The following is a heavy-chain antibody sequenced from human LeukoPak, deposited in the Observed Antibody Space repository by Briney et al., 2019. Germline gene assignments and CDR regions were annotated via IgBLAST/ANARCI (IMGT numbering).Heavy chain of an antibody. J-gene: IGHJ3*02. D-gene: IGHD2-21*02. Sequence: SETLSLTCTVSGGSISNFYWSWIRQPPGKGLEWLGFIFYSGTTNYNPSLESRVSMSVDTSRNQFSLNLRSLTAADTAVYYCARHPRGDSSNPPDSFDIWGQGTVVTVSS. CDR3: ARHPRGDSSNPPDSFDI. CDR2: IFYSGTT. CDR1: GGSISNFY. V-gene: IGHV4-59*08.